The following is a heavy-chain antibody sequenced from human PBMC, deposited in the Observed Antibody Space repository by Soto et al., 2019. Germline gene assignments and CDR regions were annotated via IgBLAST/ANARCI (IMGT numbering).Heavy chain of an antibody. CDR1: GYTFTSYG. D-gene: IGHD3-22*01. CDR3: ARDRDFYDSSGYMGY. V-gene: IGHV1-18*01. CDR2: ISAYNGNT. Sequence: QVQLVQSGAEVKKPGASVKVSCKASGYTFTSYGISWVRQAPGQGLERMGWISAYNGNTNYAQKLQGRVSTTTETSTSTAYMEVRSLGSDDTAVYYCARDRDFYDSSGYMGYWGQGTLVTVSS. J-gene: IGHJ4*02.